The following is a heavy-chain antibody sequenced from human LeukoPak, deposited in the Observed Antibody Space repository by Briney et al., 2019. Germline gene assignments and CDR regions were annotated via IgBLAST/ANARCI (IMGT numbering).Heavy chain of an antibody. CDR3: AGGEISGWYYFDY. D-gene: IGHD6-19*01. CDR1: GYSFNTYW. V-gene: IGHV5-51*01. Sequence: PGESLKISCKGSGYSFNTYWIGWVRQMPGKGLEWMGIIYPGDSDTRYSPSFPGQVTISVDKSIRTAYLQWSSLKASHTAMYYCAGGEISGWYYFDYWGQGTLVTVSS. J-gene: IGHJ4*02. CDR2: IYPGDSDT.